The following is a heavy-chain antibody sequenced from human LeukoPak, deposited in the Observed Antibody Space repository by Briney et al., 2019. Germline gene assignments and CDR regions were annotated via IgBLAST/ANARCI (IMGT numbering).Heavy chain of an antibody. V-gene: IGHV3-21*04. J-gene: IGHJ3*01. CDR1: GFTFSSYT. CDR3: AKAYPYTSNWFSAFDV. D-gene: IGHD6-13*01. CDR2: ISTSSSYI. Sequence: PGGSLRLSCAASGFTFSSYTMHWVRQAPGKGLEWVAFISTSSSYIYYADSVKGRFTISRDNAKNSLYLQMNSLRVEDTALYYCAKAYPYTSNWFSAFDVWGQGTMVIVSS.